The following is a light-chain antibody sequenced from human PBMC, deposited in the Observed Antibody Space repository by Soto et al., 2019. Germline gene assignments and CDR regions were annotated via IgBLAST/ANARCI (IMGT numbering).Light chain of an antibody. V-gene: IGLV2-8*01. Sequence: QSALTQPPSASGSPGQSVTISCTGTSSDVGGYNFVSWYQQHPGKAPKLIISEVNKRPSGVPDRFSGSKSGNTASLTVSGLQAEDEADYYCSSFAGNNFYVFGPGTKLTVL. J-gene: IGLJ1*01. CDR3: SSFAGNNFYV. CDR1: SSDVGGYNF. CDR2: EVN.